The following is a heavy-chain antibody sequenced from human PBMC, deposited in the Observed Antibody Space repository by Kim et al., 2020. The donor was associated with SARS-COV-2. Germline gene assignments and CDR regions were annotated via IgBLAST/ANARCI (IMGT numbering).Heavy chain of an antibody. CDR1: GYTFTSYY. Sequence: ASVKVSCKASGYTFTSYYMHWVRQAPGQGLEWMGIINPSGGSTSYAQKFQGRVTMTRDTSTSTVYMELSSLRSEDTAVYYCARDPGPDSSSSWQWQVGIYYYYGMDVWGQGTTVTVSS. J-gene: IGHJ6*02. CDR3: ARDPGPDSSSSWQWQVGIYYYYGMDV. V-gene: IGHV1-46*01. CDR2: INPSGGST. D-gene: IGHD6-6*01.